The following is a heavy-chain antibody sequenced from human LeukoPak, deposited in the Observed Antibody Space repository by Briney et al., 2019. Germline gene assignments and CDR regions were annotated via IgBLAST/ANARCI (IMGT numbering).Heavy chain of an antibody. CDR3: ARSTGTTFAFSDY. CDR2: INPNSGAA. D-gene: IGHD3-16*01. CDR1: GYTFTDYY. V-gene: IGHV1-2*02. J-gene: IGHJ4*02. Sequence: ASVQVSCKASGYTFTDYYMHWVRQAPGQGLEWMGWINPNSGAANYAQQFERRVTMTRDTSISTAHMELSRLRSDDTAVYYCARSTGTTFAFSDYWGQGTLVTVSS.